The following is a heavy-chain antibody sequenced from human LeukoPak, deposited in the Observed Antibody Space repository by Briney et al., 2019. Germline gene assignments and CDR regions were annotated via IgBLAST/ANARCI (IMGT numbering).Heavy chain of an antibody. J-gene: IGHJ4*02. D-gene: IGHD2-2*01. CDR2: LHYSGST. CDR1: GGFISSSSHY. Sequence: PSETLSLTCTVSGGFISSSSHYWGWIRQPPGKGLEWIGSLHYSGSTYYNPSLKIRVTISVDTSKNQFSLKLSSVTAADTAVYYCARTYCSSSTCLQYYFDYWGQGTLVTVSS. CDR3: ARTYCSSSTCLQYYFDY. V-gene: IGHV4-39*01.